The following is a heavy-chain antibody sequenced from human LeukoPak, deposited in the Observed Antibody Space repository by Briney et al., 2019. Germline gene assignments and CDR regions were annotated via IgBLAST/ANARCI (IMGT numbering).Heavy chain of an antibody. V-gene: IGHV3-53*01. CDR3: AGDKTSGGWYEFDY. CDR1: GFTVSSNY. CDR2: IYNDSDT. D-gene: IGHD6-19*01. J-gene: IGHJ4*02. Sequence: GGSLRLSCAASGFTVSSNYMSWVRQGPGKGLQCVSVIYNDSDTYYADSVKGRFTITRDTSQNTVSLQMNSLRAEHTAVYYCAGDKTSGGWYEFDYWGQGPLVTVPS.